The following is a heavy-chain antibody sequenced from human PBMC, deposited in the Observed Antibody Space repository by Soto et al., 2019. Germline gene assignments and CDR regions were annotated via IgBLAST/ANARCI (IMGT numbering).Heavy chain of an antibody. J-gene: IGHJ4*02. V-gene: IGHV4-4*02. CDR3: ARSSGYSSSWNTIDY. Sequence: SETLSLTCAVSGGSISSSNWWSWVRQPPGKGLEWIEEIYHSGSTNYNPSLKSRVTISVDKSKNQFSLKLSSVTAADTAVYYCARSSGYSSSWNTIDYWGQGTLVTVSS. CDR1: GGSISSSNW. D-gene: IGHD6-13*01. CDR2: IYHSGST.